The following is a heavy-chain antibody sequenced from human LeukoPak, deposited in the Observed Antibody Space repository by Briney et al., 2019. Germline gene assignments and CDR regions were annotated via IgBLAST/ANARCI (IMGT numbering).Heavy chain of an antibody. CDR3: ARGHYDVLAASYKWTPDY. CDR1: GFTFSSYG. V-gene: IGHV3-33*01. D-gene: IGHD3-9*01. CDR2: MWYDGSNK. Sequence: PGRSLRLSCAASGFTFSSYGMHWVRQAPGKGLEWVAVMWYDGSNKYYADSVKGRFTISRDNSKNTLYLQMNSLRAEDTAVYYCARGHYDVLAASYKWTPDYWGQGTLVTVSS. J-gene: IGHJ4*02.